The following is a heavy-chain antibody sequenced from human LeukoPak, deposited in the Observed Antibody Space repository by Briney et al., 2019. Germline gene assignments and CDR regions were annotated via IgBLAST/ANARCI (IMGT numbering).Heavy chain of an antibody. V-gene: IGHV4-4*08. J-gene: IGHJ3*02. CDR1: GGSISSYY. D-gene: IGHD2-2*01. CDR3: ASSIVVVPAAPKKAFDI. Sequence: SETLSLTCTVSGGSISSYYWSWIRQPPGKGLEWIGRIYTSGSTNYNPPLKSRVTISVDTSKNQFSLKLSSVTAADTAVYYCASSIVVVPAAPKKAFDIWGQGTMVTVSS. CDR2: IYTSGST.